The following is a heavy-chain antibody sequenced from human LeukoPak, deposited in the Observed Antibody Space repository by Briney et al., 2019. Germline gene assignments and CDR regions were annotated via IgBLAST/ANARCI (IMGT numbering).Heavy chain of an antibody. CDR3: ARDDMVRGVINFYYGVDV. CDR2: LYHSGST. J-gene: IGHJ6*04. Sequence: PSETLCLTCAVSGYSISSGYYWGWLRQPPGRGLSWIGSLYHSGSTYYNPSLKSRVTISVDTSKNQFSLKLRSVTAADTAVYYCARDDMVRGVINFYYGVDVWGKGTTVTVSS. D-gene: IGHD3-10*01. CDR1: GYSISSGYY. V-gene: IGHV4-38-2*02.